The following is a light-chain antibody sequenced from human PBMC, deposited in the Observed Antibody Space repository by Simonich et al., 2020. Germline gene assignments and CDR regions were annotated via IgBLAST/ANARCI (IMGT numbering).Light chain of an antibody. V-gene: IGKV6D-21*02. CDR2: YAS. CDR1: QSIGSS. CDR3: QQYNNWPRT. Sequence: EIVLTQSPDFQSVTPKEKVTITCRASQSIGSSLHWYKQKPDQSPKLLIKYASQSISGVPPRFSGSGSGTDFTLTISSLQSEDFAVYYCQQYNNWPRTFGQGTKVEIK. J-gene: IGKJ1*01.